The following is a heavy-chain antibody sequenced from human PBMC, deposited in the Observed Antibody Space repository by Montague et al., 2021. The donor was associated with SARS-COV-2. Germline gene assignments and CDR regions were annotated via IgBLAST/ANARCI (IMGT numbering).Heavy chain of an antibody. D-gene: IGHD3-22*01. J-gene: IGHJ6*02. CDR1: GGSISSRSSY. CDR3: ARDIRIPMLIVIQGYGMDV. V-gene: IGHV4-39*07. CDR2: IYYSGST. Sequence: SETLSLTCTVSGGSISSRSSYWGWIRQPPGMGLEWIGSIYYSGSTYYXXXLKSRITISVDTSKNQFSLRLTSVTAADTAVYYCARDIRIPMLIVIQGYGMDVWGQGTTVTVSS.